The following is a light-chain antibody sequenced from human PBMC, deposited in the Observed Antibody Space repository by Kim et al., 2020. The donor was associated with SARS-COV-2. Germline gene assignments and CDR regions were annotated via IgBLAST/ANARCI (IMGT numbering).Light chain of an antibody. CDR1: SSNIGSNY. CDR2: RNN. CDR3: AAWDDSLSVPYV. V-gene: IGLV1-47*01. J-gene: IGLJ1*01. Sequence: RVTISCSGSSSNIGSNYVYWYQQLPGTAPKLLIYRNNQRPSGVPDRFSGSKSGTSASLAISGLRSEDEADYYCAAWDDSLSVPYVFGTGTKVTVL.